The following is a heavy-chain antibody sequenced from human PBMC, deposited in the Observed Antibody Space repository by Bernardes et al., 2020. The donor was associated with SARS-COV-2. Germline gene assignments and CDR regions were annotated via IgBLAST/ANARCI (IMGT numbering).Heavy chain of an antibody. J-gene: IGHJ3*02. Sequence: APVKVACKVSGYSLTSYGLSWVRQAPGQGLEWMGWISAFNGNTNYAQKVQDRVTLTADTSTSTVYMELRSLRSDDTAVYYCARAFENYYDRSGNYYSDAFDIWGQGTMVTVSP. D-gene: IGHD3-22*01. V-gene: IGHV1-18*01. CDR2: ISAFNGNT. CDR1: GYSLTSYG. CDR3: ARAFENYYDRSGNYYSDAFDI.